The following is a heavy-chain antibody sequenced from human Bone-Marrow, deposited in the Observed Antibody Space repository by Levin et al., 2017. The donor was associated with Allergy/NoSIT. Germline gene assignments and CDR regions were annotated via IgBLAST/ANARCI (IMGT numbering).Heavy chain of an antibody. CDR1: GYTFTTYY. V-gene: IGHV1-46*01. D-gene: IGHD6-13*01. Sequence: GESLKISCEASGYTFTTYYIYWVRQAPGQGLEWMGIINPSGGSTTYAQNFQGRVTMTRDTSASTVYMELSSLRPEDTAMYYCARANVQPEYSSTWYFDFWGQGTLVTVSS. CDR2: INPSGGST. CDR3: ARANVQPEYSSTWYFDF. J-gene: IGHJ4*02.